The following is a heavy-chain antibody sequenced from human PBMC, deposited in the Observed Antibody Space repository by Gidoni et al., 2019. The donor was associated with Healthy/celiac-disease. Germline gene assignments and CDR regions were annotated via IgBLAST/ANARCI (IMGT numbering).Heavy chain of an antibody. CDR2: ISSNGGST. Sequence: EVQLVESGGGLVQPGGSLSLSCSASGFTFSSYAMHWVRQAPGTGLEYVSAISSNGGSTYYADSVKGRFTISRDNSKNTLYLQMSSLRAEDTAVYYCVKPDDYGVFDYWGQGTLVTVSS. CDR3: VKPDDYGVFDY. D-gene: IGHD4-17*01. CDR1: GFTFSSYA. V-gene: IGHV3-64D*06. J-gene: IGHJ4*02.